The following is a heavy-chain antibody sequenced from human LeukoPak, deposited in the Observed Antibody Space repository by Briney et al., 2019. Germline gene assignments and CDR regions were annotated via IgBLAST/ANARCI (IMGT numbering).Heavy chain of an antibody. J-gene: IGHJ4*02. CDR3: AKYRAPSGTLDY. CDR2: FSGSGGTT. V-gene: IGHV3-23*01. Sequence: GGSLRLSCAASGFTFSSYAMSWVRQAPGKGLEWVSTFSGSGGTTYYADSVKGRFTISRDNSKNTLYLKMNSLRAEDTALYYCAKYRAPSGTLDYWGQGTLVTVSS. D-gene: IGHD3-16*02. CDR1: GFTFSSYA.